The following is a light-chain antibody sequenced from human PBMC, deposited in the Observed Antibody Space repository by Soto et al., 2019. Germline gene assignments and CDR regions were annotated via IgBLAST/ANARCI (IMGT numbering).Light chain of an antibody. J-gene: IGKJ5*01. Sequence: DIQMTQSPSTLSASVRDRVTITCRASQTISTWLAWYQHKPGKAPNLLIYDASTLISGVPSRFSGSGSGTEFTLTISSLQPGDFATYYCQQSETYPLTFGQGTRLEIK. CDR1: QTISTW. V-gene: IGKV1-5*01. CDR2: DAS. CDR3: QQSETYPLT.